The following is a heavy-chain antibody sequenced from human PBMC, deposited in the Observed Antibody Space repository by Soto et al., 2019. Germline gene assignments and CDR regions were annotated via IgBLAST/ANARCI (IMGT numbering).Heavy chain of an antibody. CDR1: GVYIRSGNW. CDR2: IFHDGTA. J-gene: IGHJ4*02. Sequence: SETLSHTCAVSGVYIRSGNWWTWVHQSPQRGLEYIGEIFHDGTANYYPSFERRVAISVDTSKNQFSLKLTSVTAADTAIYFCARLFYDPRLNYMYFDFWGKGTLVTVS. D-gene: IGHD3-10*01. CDR3: ARLFYDPRLNYMYFDF. V-gene: IGHV4-4*02.